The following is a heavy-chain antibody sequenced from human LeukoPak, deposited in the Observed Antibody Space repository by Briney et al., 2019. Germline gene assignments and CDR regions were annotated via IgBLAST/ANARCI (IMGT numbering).Heavy chain of an antibody. Sequence: PSETLSLTCTVSGGSTSNYFCTWLRQSAGKGLEWIGRIHTSGSTNYNPSLKSRVGMSVDTSKNQFSLKLSSVTAADTAVYYCARSYSSSWYYWFDPWGQGTLVTVSS. J-gene: IGHJ5*02. V-gene: IGHV4-4*07. CDR1: GGSTSNYF. D-gene: IGHD6-13*01. CDR2: IHTSGST. CDR3: ARSYSSSWYYWFDP.